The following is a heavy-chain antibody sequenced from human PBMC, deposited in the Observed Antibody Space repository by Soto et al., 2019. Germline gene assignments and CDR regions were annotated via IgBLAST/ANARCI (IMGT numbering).Heavy chain of an antibody. CDR1: GGSISGHS. CDR2: IYPSGST. Sequence: SETLSLTCTVSGGSISGHSWIWIRQPAGRGLEWIGHIYPSGSTSYNPSLRSRVTMSLDTSNNQIFLNLTSVSAADTAVFYCVRGRSYSVYDFWGPGTLVTVSS. J-gene: IGHJ4*02. CDR3: VRGRSYSVYDF. V-gene: IGHV4-4*07. D-gene: IGHD5-12*01.